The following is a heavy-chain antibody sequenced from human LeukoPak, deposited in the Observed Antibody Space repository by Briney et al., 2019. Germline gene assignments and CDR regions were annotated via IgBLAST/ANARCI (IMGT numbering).Heavy chain of an antibody. V-gene: IGHV1-18*01. CDR2: TSAYNGNT. CDR1: GYTFTSYG. Sequence: EASVKVSCKASGYTFTSYGISWVRQAPGQGLEWMGWTSAYNGNTNYAQKLQGRVTMTTDTSTSTAYMELRSLRSDDTAVYYCARDVYSIAAAGTFDYWGQGTLVTVSS. J-gene: IGHJ4*02. D-gene: IGHD6-13*01. CDR3: ARDVYSIAAAGTFDY.